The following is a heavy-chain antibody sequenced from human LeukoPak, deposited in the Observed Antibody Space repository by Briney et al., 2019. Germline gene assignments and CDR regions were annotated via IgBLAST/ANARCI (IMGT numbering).Heavy chain of an antibody. Sequence: PGGSLRLSCAASGSTFSNYWVHWVRQAPGKGLVWVSRINPDGSTINYADSVKGRFTISRDNSKNTLYLQMNSLRAEDTAVYYCAKYVSARGPPYALAVWGQGTTVTVSS. J-gene: IGHJ6*02. V-gene: IGHV3-74*01. CDR2: INPDGSTI. D-gene: IGHD2/OR15-2a*01. CDR3: AKYVSARGPPYALAV. CDR1: GSTFSNYW.